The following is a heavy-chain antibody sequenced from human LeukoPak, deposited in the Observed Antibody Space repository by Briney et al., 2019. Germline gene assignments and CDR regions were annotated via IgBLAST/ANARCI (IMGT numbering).Heavy chain of an antibody. J-gene: IGHJ4*02. V-gene: IGHV1-24*01. D-gene: IGHD6-13*01. CDR3: ATWTEGQQLVGGFDY. CDR2: FDPEDGET. CDR1: GYTLTELS. Sequence: ASVTVSCKVSGYTLTELSMHWVRQAPGKGLEWMGGFDPEDGETIYAQKFQGRVTMTEDTSTDTAYMELSSLRSEDTAVYYCATWTEGQQLVGGFDYWGQGTLVTVSS.